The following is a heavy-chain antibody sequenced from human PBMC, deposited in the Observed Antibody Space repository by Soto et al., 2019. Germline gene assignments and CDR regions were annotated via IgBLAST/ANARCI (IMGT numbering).Heavy chain of an antibody. CDR3: ARCSGGVCNYGYYYYYGMDV. J-gene: IGHJ6*02. Sequence: SVKVSCKASGGTFSSYAISWVRQAPGQGLEWMGGIIPIFGTANYAQKFQGRVTITADESTSTAYMELSSLRSEDTAVYYCARCSGGVCNYGYYYYYGMDVWGQGTTVTVS. V-gene: IGHV1-69*13. D-gene: IGHD2-8*01. CDR2: IIPIFGTA. CDR1: GGTFSSYA.